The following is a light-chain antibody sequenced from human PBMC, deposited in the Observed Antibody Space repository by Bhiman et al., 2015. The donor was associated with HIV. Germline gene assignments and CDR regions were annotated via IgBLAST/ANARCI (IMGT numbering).Light chain of an antibody. V-gene: IGLV3-21*01. CDR1: NIGSKS. CDR3: QAWDSSTAR. Sequence: SYELTQPPSVSVAPGKTARITCGGNNIGSKSVNWYQQKPGQAPVLVIYYDTDRPSGIPERFSGTNSGNTATLTISGTQAMDEADYYCQAWDSSTARFGGGTKLTVL. CDR2: YDT. J-gene: IGLJ2*01.